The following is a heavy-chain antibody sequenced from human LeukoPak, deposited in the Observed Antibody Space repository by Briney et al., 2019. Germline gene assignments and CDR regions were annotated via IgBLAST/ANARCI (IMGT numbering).Heavy chain of an antibody. J-gene: IGHJ4*02. CDR2: IIPIFGTA. Sequence: GASVKVSCKASGGTFSSYAISWVRLAPGQGLEWMGGIIPIFGTANYAQRFQGRVTITADESTSTAYMELSSLRSEDTAVYYCARDSSPPYSSGWYGGFDYWGQGTLVTVSS. CDR1: GGTFSSYA. D-gene: IGHD6-19*01. CDR3: ARDSSPPYSSGWYGGFDY. V-gene: IGHV1-69*13.